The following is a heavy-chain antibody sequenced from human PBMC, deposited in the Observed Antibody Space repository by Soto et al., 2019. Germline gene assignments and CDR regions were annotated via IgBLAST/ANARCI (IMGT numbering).Heavy chain of an antibody. V-gene: IGHV1-18*01. Sequence: QVQLVQSGAEVKKPGASVKVSCKASGYTFASYAISWMRQAPGQGLEWMGWISAYNGNTNYAQKLQGRVTMTTDTSTSTAYMELTSPTSDDTAVYFCARDPPPPDYWGQGTLVTVSS. J-gene: IGHJ4*02. CDR3: ARDPPPPDY. CDR2: ISAYNGNT. CDR1: GYTFASYA.